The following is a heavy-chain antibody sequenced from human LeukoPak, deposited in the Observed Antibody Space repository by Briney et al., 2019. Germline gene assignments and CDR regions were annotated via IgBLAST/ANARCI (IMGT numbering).Heavy chain of an antibody. J-gene: IGHJ5*02. CDR1: GFTFGSYW. V-gene: IGHV3-7*01. D-gene: IGHD6-19*01. CDR3: AKDLGVRGIAVAA. CDR2: IKQDGSEK. Sequence: PGGSLRLSCAASGFTFGSYWMTWVRQAPGKGLEWVAHIKQDGSEKYYVDSVKGRFTISRDNSKDTVYLQMNSLRAEDTAVYYCAKDLGVRGIAVAAWGQGTLVTVSS.